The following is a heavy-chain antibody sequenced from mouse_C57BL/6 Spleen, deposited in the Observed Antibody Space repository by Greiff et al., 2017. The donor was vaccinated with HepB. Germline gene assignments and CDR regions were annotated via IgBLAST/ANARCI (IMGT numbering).Heavy chain of an antibody. CDR3: ARFTTVVGYAMDY. D-gene: IGHD1-1*01. J-gene: IGHJ4*01. CDR1: GYAFSSSW. CDR2: IYPGDGDT. Sequence: VPLQQSGPELVKPGASVKISCKASGYAFSSSWMNWVKQRPGKGLEWIGRIYPGDGDTNYNGKFKGKATLTADKSSSTAYMQLSSLTSEDSAVYFCARFTTVVGYAMDYWGQGTSVTVSS. V-gene: IGHV1-82*01.